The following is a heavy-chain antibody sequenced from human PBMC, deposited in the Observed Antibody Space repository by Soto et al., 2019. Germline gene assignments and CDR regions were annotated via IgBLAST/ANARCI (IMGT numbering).Heavy chain of an antibody. CDR2: INSDGSST. CDR3: ARGEGYSGYDRELITMIVVAEALDY. J-gene: IGHJ4*02. Sequence: GGSLRLSCAASGFTFSSYWMHWVRQAPGKGLVWVSRINSDGSSTSYADSVKGRFTISRDNAKNTLYLQMNSLRAEDTAVYYCARGEGYSGYDRELITMIVVAEALDYWGQGTLVTVSS. D-gene: IGHD3-22*01. CDR1: GFTFSSYW. V-gene: IGHV3-74*01.